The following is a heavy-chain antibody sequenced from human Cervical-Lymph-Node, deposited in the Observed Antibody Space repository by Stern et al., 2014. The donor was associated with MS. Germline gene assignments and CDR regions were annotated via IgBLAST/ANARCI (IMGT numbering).Heavy chain of an antibody. Sequence: QVQLVQSGGGVVQPGRSLRLSCAASGFTFSSYAMHWVRQAPGKGLEWGAVISYDGSNKYYADSVKGRFTISRDNSKNTLYLQMNSLRAEDTAVYYCARDLMVRGVSQIDYWGQGTLVTVSS. CDR2: ISYDGSNK. CDR3: ARDLMVRGVSQIDY. CDR1: GFTFSSYA. V-gene: IGHV3-30*01. J-gene: IGHJ4*02. D-gene: IGHD3-10*01.